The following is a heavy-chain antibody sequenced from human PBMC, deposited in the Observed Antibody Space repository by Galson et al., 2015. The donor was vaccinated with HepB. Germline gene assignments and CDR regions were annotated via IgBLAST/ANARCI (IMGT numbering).Heavy chain of an antibody. V-gene: IGHV1-18*01. Sequence: SVKVSCKASRHTFTSYGFSGISWVRQAPGQGLEWMGWISVDSGKTNYAQKLQGRVTMTTDTSTSTAYMELRSLTSDDTAVYYCARSTVTSNSDWFDPWGQGTLVTVSS. J-gene: IGHJ5*02. CDR2: ISVDSGKT. CDR3: ARSTVTSNSDWFDP. CDR1: RHTFTSYG. D-gene: IGHD4-11*01.